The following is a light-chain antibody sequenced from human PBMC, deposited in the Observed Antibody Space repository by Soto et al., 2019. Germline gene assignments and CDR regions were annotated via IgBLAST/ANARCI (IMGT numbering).Light chain of an antibody. J-gene: IGLJ1*01. Sequence: QSALTQPASVSGSPGQSITISCTGTSSDIGTYNYVSWYQQLPGKAPKVMIYDVSNRPSGVSNRFSGSKSGNTASLTISGLQAEDEADYYCSSYTSRSSPPYVFGTGPKLTVL. CDR2: DVS. CDR1: SSDIGTYNY. CDR3: SSYTSRSSPPYV. V-gene: IGLV2-14*03.